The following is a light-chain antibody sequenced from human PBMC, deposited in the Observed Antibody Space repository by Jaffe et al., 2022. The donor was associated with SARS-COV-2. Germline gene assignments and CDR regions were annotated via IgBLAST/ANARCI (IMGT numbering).Light chain of an antibody. J-gene: IGLJ3*02. CDR3: TVWDGSLSGWV. CDR2: SNN. CDR1: SSNIGSNY. V-gene: IGLV1-47*01. Sequence: QSVLTQPPSVSGTPGQRVTISCSGSSSNIGSNYVYWYQQLPGTAPKVLIFSNNQRPSGVPDRFSGSKSGTSASLAITGLRSEDEADYYCTVWDGSLSGWVFGGGTRLTVL.